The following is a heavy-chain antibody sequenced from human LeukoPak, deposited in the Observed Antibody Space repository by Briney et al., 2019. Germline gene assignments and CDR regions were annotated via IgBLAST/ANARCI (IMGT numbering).Heavy chain of an antibody. CDR3: ARTAARRFDY. Sequence: ASVKVPCKASGYTFPSYFMHWVRQAPGQGLEWMGIISPTGGSTTYAQKFQGRVTMTRDTSTSTVYMELSSLRSDDTAVYYCARTAARRFDYWGQGTLVTVSS. CDR1: GYTFPSYF. CDR2: ISPTGGST. J-gene: IGHJ4*02. D-gene: IGHD6-6*01. V-gene: IGHV1-46*01.